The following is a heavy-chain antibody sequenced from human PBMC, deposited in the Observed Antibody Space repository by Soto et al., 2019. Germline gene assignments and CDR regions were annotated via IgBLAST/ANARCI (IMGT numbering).Heavy chain of an antibody. J-gene: IGHJ6*02. CDR1: GGSVSSGSYY. CDR2: IYYSGST. CDR3: AREGYNYDGMDV. Sequence: QVQLQESGPGLVKPSETLSLTCTVSGGSVSSGSYYWSWIRQPPGKGLEWIGYIYYSGSTDYTPSLERRVTISVDTFTNQFSLKLSSVTAADTAVYYCAREGYNYDGMDVWGQGTTVTVSS. V-gene: IGHV4-61*01.